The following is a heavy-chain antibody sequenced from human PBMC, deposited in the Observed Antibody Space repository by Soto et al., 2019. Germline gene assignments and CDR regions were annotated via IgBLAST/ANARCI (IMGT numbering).Heavy chain of an antibody. V-gene: IGHV1-69*01. CDR2: IIPMFGIG. J-gene: IGHJ6*02. CDR1: GGSFSKYG. Sequence: QVQLVQSGAEVKMPGSSVRVSCKASGGSFSKYGISWVRQAPGQGLEWMGGIIPMFGIGNYAEKFLGRVTITADESTSTSHMQLSSLKSEDSAAYVCARGYRENYLCEIEVSDHGTTVNVSS. CDR3: ARGYRENYLCEIEV. D-gene: IGHD1-7*01.